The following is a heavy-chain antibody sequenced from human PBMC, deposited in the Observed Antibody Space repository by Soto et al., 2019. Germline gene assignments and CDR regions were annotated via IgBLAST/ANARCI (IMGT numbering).Heavy chain of an antibody. CDR2: IIPIFGTA. J-gene: IGHJ4*02. CDR1: GGTFSSYA. CDR3: ASNVGNDSSGYYFPPRDY. Sequence: QVQLVQSGAEVKKPGSSVKVSCKASGGTFSSYAISWVRQAPGQGLEWMGGIIPIFGTANYAQKIQGRVTITADESTSTAYMELSSLRAEDTAVYYCASNVGNDSSGYYFPPRDYWGKGTLVTVSS. V-gene: IGHV1-69*01. D-gene: IGHD3-22*01.